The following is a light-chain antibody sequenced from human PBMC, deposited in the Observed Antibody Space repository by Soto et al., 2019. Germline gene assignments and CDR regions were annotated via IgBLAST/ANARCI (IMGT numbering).Light chain of an antibody. CDR2: EVD. J-gene: IGLJ1*01. V-gene: IGLV2-14*01. CDR3: TSYRNSYSLDV. Sequence: QSALTQPASVSGSPGQSITISCTGTISDVGGYNYVSWYQQHPGKAPKLMIYEVDSRPSGVSNRFSGSKSGNTASLTISGLQAEDEADYYCTSYRNSYSLDVFGTGTKLTVL. CDR1: ISDVGGYNY.